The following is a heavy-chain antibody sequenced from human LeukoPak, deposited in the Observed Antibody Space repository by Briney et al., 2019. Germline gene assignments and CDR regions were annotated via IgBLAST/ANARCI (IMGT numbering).Heavy chain of an antibody. CDR2: ISNSDYST. V-gene: IGHV3-23*01. Sequence: GGSLRLSCAASGFTFSSYAMSWVRQAPGKGLEWVSAISNSDYSTYYADSVKGRFTISRANSENTLYLQMNNLRAEDTAVYYCAKATGYLLWGQGTLVTVSS. J-gene: IGHJ4*02. CDR1: GFTFSSYA. CDR3: AKATGYLL. D-gene: IGHD1-14*01.